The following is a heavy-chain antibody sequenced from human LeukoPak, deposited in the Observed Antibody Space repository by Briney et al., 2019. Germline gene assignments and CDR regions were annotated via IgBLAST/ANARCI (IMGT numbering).Heavy chain of an antibody. J-gene: IGHJ4*02. D-gene: IGHD3-10*01. V-gene: IGHV4-39*01. CDR3: ARRRVGSPIDY. CDR1: GGXISSSSYY. Sequence: SETLSLTCTVSGGXISSSSYYWGWIRQPPGKGLEWIGSIYYSGSTYYNPSLKSRVTVSVDTSKNQFSLKLSSVTAADTAVYYCARRRVGSPIDYWGQGTLVTVSS. CDR2: IYYSGST.